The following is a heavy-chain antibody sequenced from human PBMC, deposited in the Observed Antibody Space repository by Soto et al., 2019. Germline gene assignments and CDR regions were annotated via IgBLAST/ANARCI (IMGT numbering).Heavy chain of an antibody. V-gene: IGHV1-24*01. Sequence: ASVKVSCKVSGYSLSELSMQWVRQAPGKGLEWMGGFDAEDDQTVFAQKFRGRVTMTEDTSTDTAYMELSSLRYDDTAFYYCTTSAGCLDVVCHEASDFWGQGTLVTVSS. J-gene: IGHJ4*02. CDR2: FDAEDDQT. CDR1: GYSLSELS. CDR3: TTSAGCLDVVCHEASDF. D-gene: IGHD3-16*01.